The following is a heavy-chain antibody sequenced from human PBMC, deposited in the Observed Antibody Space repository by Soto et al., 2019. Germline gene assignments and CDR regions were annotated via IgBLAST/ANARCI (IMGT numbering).Heavy chain of an antibody. D-gene: IGHD6-13*01. Sequence: GGSLRLSCAASGFTFSSYDMHWVRQATGKGLEWVSAIGTAGDTYYPGSVKGRFTISRENAKNSLYLQMNSLRAGDTAVYYCARGEQLTGHYYYMDVWGKGTTVTVSS. CDR3: ARGEQLTGHYYYMDV. V-gene: IGHV3-13*01. CDR1: GFTFSSYD. CDR2: IGTAGDT. J-gene: IGHJ6*03.